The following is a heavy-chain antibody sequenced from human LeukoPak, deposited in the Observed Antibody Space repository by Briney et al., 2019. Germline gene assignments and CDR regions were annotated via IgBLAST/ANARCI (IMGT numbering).Heavy chain of an antibody. Sequence: GGSLRLSCAAFGFTVSSNYMNWVRQAPGKGLEWVSVIYSGGSTYYADSMKGRFTISRDNSKNTVYLQMNSLRAEDTAVYYCTRSGDQYSYGLNWFDPWGQGTLVTVSS. D-gene: IGHD5-18*01. CDR3: TRSGDQYSYGLNWFDP. V-gene: IGHV3-66*02. CDR1: GFTVSSNY. CDR2: IYSGGST. J-gene: IGHJ5*02.